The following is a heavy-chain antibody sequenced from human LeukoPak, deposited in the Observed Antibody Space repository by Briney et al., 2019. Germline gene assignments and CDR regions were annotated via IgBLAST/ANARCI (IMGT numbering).Heavy chain of an antibody. J-gene: IGHJ5*02. CDR2: IYTSGST. CDR1: GGSISSGSYY. CDR3: ASSCKWFGPLVAGCDRFDP. V-gene: IGHV4-61*02. D-gene: IGHD3-10*01. Sequence: SETLSLTCTVSGGSISSGSYYWSWIRQPAGKGLEWIGRIYTSGSTNYNPSLKSRVTISVDTSKNQFSLKLSSVTAADTAVYYCASSCKWFGPLVAGCDRFDPWGQGTLVTVSS.